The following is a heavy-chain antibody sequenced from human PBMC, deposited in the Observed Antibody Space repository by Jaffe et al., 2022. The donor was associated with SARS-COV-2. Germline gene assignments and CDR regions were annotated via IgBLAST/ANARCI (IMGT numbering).Heavy chain of an antibody. Sequence: EVQLVESGGGLVQPGGSLRLSCAASGFTFSSHWMHWVRQAPGEGLVWVSRINLDGRSISYADSVKGRFTISRDNAKNTLYLQMNSLRAEDTALYYCARGYCSTTSCNYYYGMDVWGQGTTVTVSS. D-gene: IGHD2-2*01. J-gene: IGHJ6*02. CDR3: ARGYCSTTSCNYYYGMDV. CDR1: GFTFSSHW. CDR2: INLDGRSI. V-gene: IGHV3-74*01.